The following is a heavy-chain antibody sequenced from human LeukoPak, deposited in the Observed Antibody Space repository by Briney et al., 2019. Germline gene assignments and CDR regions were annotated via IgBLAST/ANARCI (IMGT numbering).Heavy chain of an antibody. Sequence: VGSLRLSCAASRATFSDAWMNWGRQAPGEGVEWGGRIWSNADGGATDYAAPVKGRFKISREESKHTLYLPVNALKNEDTGFYYCATYYFAYSDYCGQGALVTVSS. CDR3: ATYYFAYSDY. CDR2: IWSNADGGAT. V-gene: IGHV3-15*01. CDR1: RATFSDAW. D-gene: IGHD3-10*01. J-gene: IGHJ4*02.